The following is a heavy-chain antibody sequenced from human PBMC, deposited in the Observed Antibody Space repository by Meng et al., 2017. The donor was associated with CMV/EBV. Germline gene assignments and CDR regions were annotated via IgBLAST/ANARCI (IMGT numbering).Heavy chain of an antibody. D-gene: IGHD3-10*01. CDR3: AKTDSGDY. J-gene: IGHJ4*02. V-gene: IGHV3-30*02. Sequence: RLSCAASELNLSIEGMKWVSKGQGRGLEWVAFIRYEGSNKYYAESVKGRFTNSRDNSKNTLYLQMNSLRAEDTAVYYCAKTDSGDYWGQGTLVTVSS. CDR2: IRYEGSNK. CDR1: ELNLSIEG.